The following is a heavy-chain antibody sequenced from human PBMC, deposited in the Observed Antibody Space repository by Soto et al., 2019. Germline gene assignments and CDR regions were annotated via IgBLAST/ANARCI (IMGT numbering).Heavy chain of an antibody. J-gene: IGHJ6*04. CDR1: GFTFSSYA. CDR3: AKDWYGGDDILTGYYPAP. D-gene: IGHD3-9*01. V-gene: IGHV3-23*01. CDR2: ISGSGGST. Sequence: EVQLLESGGGLVQPGGSLRLSCAASGFTFSSYAMSWVRQAPGKGLEWVSAISGSGGSTYYADSVKGRFTISRDNSKNTLYLQMNSLRAEDTAVYYCAKDWYGGDDILTGYYPAPWGKGTTVTVSS.